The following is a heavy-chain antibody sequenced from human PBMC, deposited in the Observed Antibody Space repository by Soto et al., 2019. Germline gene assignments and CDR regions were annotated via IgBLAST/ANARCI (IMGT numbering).Heavy chain of an antibody. J-gene: IGHJ2*01. D-gene: IGHD4-4*01. Sequence: QVQLVQSGAEVKKPGSSVKVSCKASGGTFSSYAISWVRQAPGQGLEWMGVIIPIFGTANYAQKFQGRVTITADESTSTAYMDLSSLRSEDTALYYCADGRNSPKPNWYFDLWGRGTLVSVSA. CDR2: IIPIFGTA. CDR3: ADGRNSPKPNWYFDL. V-gene: IGHV1-69*01. CDR1: GGTFSSYA.